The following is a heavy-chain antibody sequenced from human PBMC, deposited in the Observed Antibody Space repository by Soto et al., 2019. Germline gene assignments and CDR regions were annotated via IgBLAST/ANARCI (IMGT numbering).Heavy chain of an antibody. D-gene: IGHD2-8*02. CDR2: ISSSAVYI. J-gene: IGHJ4*02. CDR1: GFNFITYS. V-gene: IGHV3-21*01. Sequence: EVQLVESGGGTVRPGGSLKLSCAASGFNFITYSLSWVRQAPGKGLEWVASISSSAVYIDYADSVKGRFTISRDNANNSRYLPMNRRRAEDTATYYCVIVGREYYSTERLYFANWCQGTLVTVSS. CDR3: VIVGREYYSTERLYFAN.